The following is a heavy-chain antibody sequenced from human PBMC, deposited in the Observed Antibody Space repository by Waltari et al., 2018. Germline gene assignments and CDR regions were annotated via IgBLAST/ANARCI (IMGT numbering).Heavy chain of an antibody. V-gene: IGHV3-30*02. J-gene: IGHJ3*02. CDR3: AKLKFFGALGAFDI. CDR2: IRYAGSNK. D-gene: IGHD3-3*01. CDR1: GFTFSSYG. Sequence: QVQLVESGGGVVQPGGSLRLSCAASGFTFSSYGMHWVRQAPGKGLEWVAFIRYAGSNKYYADSVKGRFTISRDNSKNTLYLQMNSLRAEDTAVYYCAKLKFFGALGAFDIWGQGTMVTVSS.